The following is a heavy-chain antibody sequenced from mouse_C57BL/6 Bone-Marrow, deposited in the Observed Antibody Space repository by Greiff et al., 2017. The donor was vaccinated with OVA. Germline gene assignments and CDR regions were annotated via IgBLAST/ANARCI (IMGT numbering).Heavy chain of an antibody. CDR3: ARGGHYYGSPYYYAMDY. Sequence: VQLQQSGPELVKPGASVKLSCKASGYTFTSYDINWVKQRPGQGLEWIGWIYPRDGSTKYNEKFKGKATLTVDTSSSTAYMELLSLTSEDSAVYVCARGGHYYGSPYYYAMDYWGQGTSVTVST. CDR2: IYPRDGST. V-gene: IGHV1-85*01. D-gene: IGHD1-1*01. J-gene: IGHJ4*01. CDR1: GYTFTSYD.